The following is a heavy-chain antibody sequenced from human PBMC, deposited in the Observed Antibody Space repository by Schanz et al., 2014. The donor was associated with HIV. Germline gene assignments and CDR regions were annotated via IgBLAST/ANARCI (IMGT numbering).Heavy chain of an antibody. Sequence: EVQLMESGGGLVQPGRSLRLSCAASGFSLEDYAMHWVRQAPGKGLEWVSGISWNRGRLGYGDAVKGRFTVSRDNAKNSLYLQMSSLRREDTAFYYCAKGVSVAGSSYYFDYWGQGALVTVSS. CDR1: GFSLEDYA. CDR3: AKGVSVAGSSYYFDY. J-gene: IGHJ4*02. CDR2: ISWNRGRL. D-gene: IGHD6-19*01. V-gene: IGHV3-9*01.